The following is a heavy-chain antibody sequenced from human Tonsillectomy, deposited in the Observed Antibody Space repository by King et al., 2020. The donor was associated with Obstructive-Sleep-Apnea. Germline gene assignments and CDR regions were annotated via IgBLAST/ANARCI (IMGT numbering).Heavy chain of an antibody. CDR2: IHFDGSNE. D-gene: IGHD2-8*02. J-gene: IGHJ4*01. Sequence: VQLVESGGGVVQPGRSLRLSCAASGFTFSTYGMHWVRQAPGKGLEWVAFIHFDGSNEYYADSVKGRFTISRDNSKNTLYLQMSSLRDEDTAVYYCAKGLVAGRDFYFDYWGHGSLVTVSS. V-gene: IGHV3-30*02. CDR3: AKGLVAGRDFYFDY. CDR1: GFTFSTYG.